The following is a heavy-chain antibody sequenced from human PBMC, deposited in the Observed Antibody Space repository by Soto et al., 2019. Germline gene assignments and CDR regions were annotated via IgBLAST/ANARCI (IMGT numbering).Heavy chain of an antibody. CDR2: ISAYNGNT. CDR1: GYTFSSYG. Sequence: QVPLVQSGAEVKKPGASVKVSCKASGYTFSSYGIIWVRQAPGQGLEWMGWISAYNGNTNYAQKFQGRVTMTTDTSTSTAYMELRSMKSDDTAVYYCARGWSAVAGPTKYDYWGQGTLVTVSS. CDR3: ARGWSAVAGPTKYDY. D-gene: IGHD6-19*01. V-gene: IGHV1-18*01. J-gene: IGHJ4*02.